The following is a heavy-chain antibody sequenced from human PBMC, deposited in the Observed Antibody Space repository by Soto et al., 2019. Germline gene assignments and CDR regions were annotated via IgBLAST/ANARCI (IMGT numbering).Heavy chain of an antibody. CDR1: DGSISSRSNY. CDR3: AREGPPIRAHNPPKYFQQ. J-gene: IGHJ1*01. V-gene: IGHV4-39*02. D-gene: IGHD1-26*01. CDR2: VYYTGGT. Sequence: QLQLQESGPGLVKPSETLSLTCTVSDGSISSRSNYWGWIRQPPGKDLEWIGSVYYTGGTYYNPSLKSRVAISIDMSKNQFSLELSFVTAADTAVYYCAREGPPIRAHNPPKYFQQWGQGTLVTVSS.